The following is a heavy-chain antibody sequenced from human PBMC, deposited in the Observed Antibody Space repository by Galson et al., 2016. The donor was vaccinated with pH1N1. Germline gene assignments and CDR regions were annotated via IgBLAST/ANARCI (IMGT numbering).Heavy chain of an antibody. V-gene: IGHV1-18*01. CDR3: ARDTKIEGVTTGWFDP. CDR1: GYTFDMFG. J-gene: IGHJ5*02. CDR2: INPYDGNT. Sequence: SVKVSCKASGYTFDMFGISWVRQAPGQGLQWMGWINPYDGNTNYAQKFQGRVTLTTDTSTSTAYLELRSLRSDDTAVYYCARDTKIEGVTTGWFDPWGQGTLVTGSS. D-gene: IGHD3-16*01.